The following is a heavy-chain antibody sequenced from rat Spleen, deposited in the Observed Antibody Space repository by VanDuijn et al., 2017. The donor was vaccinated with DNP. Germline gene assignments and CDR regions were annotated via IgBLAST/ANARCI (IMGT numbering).Heavy chain of an antibody. CDR2: ISPSDSRT. V-gene: IGHV5-25*01. CDR3: ARGSTSIYWYFDF. CDR1: GFTFSNYY. Sequence: EVQLVESGGGLVQPGRSLKLSCAASGFTFSNYYMAWVRQAPKKGLEWVAAISPSDSRTYYPDSVKGRFTISRDDAKSSLYLQMNSLKSEDTATYYCARGSTSIYWYFDFWGPGTMVTVSS. J-gene: IGHJ1*01. D-gene: IGHD3-1*01.